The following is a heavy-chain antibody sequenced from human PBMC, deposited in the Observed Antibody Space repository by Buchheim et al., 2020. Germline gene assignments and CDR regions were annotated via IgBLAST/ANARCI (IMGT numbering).Heavy chain of an antibody. CDR3: ARTASKYCSGGSCSGGWFDP. D-gene: IGHD2-15*01. J-gene: IGHJ5*02. CDR2: IYYSGST. Sequence: QVQLQESGPGLVKPSETLSLTCTVSGGSISSYYWSWIRQPPGKGLEWIGYIYYSGSTNYNPSLKSRVTISVDTSKNQFSLKLSSVTAADTAVYYCARTASKYCSGGSCSGGWFDPWGQGT. V-gene: IGHV4-59*01. CDR1: GGSISSYY.